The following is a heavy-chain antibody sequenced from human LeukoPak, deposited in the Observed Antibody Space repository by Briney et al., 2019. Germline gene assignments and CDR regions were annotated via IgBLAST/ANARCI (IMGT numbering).Heavy chain of an antibody. Sequence: SETLSLTCAVYGGSFSGYYWSWIRQPPGKGLEWIGEINHSGSTNYNPSLKSRVTISVDTSKNQFSLTVNSVTAADTAVYYCASLTMIVVPWGPGTLVTVSS. V-gene: IGHV4-34*01. D-gene: IGHD3-22*01. CDR1: GGSFSGYY. CDR3: ASLTMIVVP. CDR2: INHSGST. J-gene: IGHJ4*02.